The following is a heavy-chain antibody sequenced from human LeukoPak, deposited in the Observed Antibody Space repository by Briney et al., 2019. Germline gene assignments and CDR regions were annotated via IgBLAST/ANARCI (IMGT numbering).Heavy chain of an antibody. CDR1: GFTFSSYS. CDR3: AGNYYDSNFDY. J-gene: IGHJ4*02. V-gene: IGHV3-48*04. D-gene: IGHD3-22*01. Sequence: PGGSLRLSSAASGFTFSSYSMNWVRQAPGKGLEWVSYISSSSSTIYYADSVKGRFTISRDNAKNSLYLQMNSLRAEDTAVYYCAGNYYDSNFDYWGREPWSPSPQ. CDR2: ISSSSSTI.